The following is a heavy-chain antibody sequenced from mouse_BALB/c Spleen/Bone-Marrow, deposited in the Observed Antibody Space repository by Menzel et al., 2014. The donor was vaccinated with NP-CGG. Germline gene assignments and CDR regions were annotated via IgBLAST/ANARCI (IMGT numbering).Heavy chain of an antibody. V-gene: IGHV5-4*02. D-gene: IGHD1-1*01. J-gene: IGHJ3*01. CDR1: GFTFSDYY. CDR3: ANYYGSTWFAY. CDR2: ISDGGSYT. Sequence: EVQVVESGGGLVKPGGSLKLSCAASGFTFSDYYMYWVRQTPEKRLEWVATISDGGSYTYYPDSVKGRFTISRDDAKNNLYLQMSSLESEDTAMYYCANYYGSTWFAYWGQGTLVTVSA.